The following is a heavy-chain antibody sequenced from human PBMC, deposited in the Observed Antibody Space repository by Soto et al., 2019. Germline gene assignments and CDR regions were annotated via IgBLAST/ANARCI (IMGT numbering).Heavy chain of an antibody. V-gene: IGHV4-39*01. CDR1: GGSISSSSYY. Sequence: KASETLSLTCTVSGGSISSSSYYWGWIRQPPGKGLEWIGSIYYSGSIYYNPSLKSRVTISVDTSKNQFSLKLSSVTAADTAVYYCARLLGLQRYYYYYMDVWGKGTTVTVSS. J-gene: IGHJ6*03. D-gene: IGHD1-7*01. CDR2: IYYSGSI. CDR3: ARLLGLQRYYYYYMDV.